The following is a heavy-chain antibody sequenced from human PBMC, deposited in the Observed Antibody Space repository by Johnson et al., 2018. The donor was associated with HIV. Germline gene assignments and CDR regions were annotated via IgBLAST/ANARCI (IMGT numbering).Heavy chain of an antibody. D-gene: IGHD2-15*01. CDR1: GFTFSSYG. V-gene: IGHV3-30*03. J-gene: IGHJ3*02. CDR2: ISYDGRNK. Sequence: QVQLVESGGGVVQPGRSLRLSCAASGFTFSSYGMHWVRQAPGKGLEWVAVISYDGRNKYYADSVKGRFTISRDTSTNTLYLQMNSLRAEDTAVYYCARDVRMDKAFDIWGQGTMVTVSS. CDR3: ARDVRMDKAFDI.